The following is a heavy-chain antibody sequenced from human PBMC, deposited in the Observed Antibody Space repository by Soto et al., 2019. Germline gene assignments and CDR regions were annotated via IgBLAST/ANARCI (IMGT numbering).Heavy chain of an antibody. V-gene: IGHV1-46*01. Sequence: ASVKVSCKAPADTFTSYYIHWVRQAPGHGLEWMGIINPNGGSTRFAQTFQGRITMTTDTSTSTVYMELRSLRSEDTAVYFCARTLTLVTTYNYHGMDVWGPGTTVTVSS. D-gene: IGHD4-17*01. CDR2: INPNGGST. J-gene: IGHJ6*02. CDR3: ARTLTLVTTYNYHGMDV. CDR1: ADTFTSYY.